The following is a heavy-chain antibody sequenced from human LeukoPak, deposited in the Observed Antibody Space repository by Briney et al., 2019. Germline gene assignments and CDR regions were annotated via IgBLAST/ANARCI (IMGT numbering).Heavy chain of an antibody. J-gene: IGHJ4*02. CDR1: GFTLDDYG. CDR2: INWNGGST. CDR3: ARAYDFWSGNYFDY. Sequence: GGSLRLSCAASGFTLDDYGMSWVRQAPGQGLEWVSGINWNGGSTGYADSVKGRFTISRDNAKNSLYLQMNSLRAEDTAMYYCARAYDFWSGNYFDYWGQGTLVTVSS. V-gene: IGHV3-20*04. D-gene: IGHD3-3*01.